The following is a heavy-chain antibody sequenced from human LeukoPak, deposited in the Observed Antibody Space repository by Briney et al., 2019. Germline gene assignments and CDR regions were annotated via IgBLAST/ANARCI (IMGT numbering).Heavy chain of an antibody. Sequence: SVKVSCKASGYAFTSYGISWVRQAPGQGLEWMGGIIPIFGTANYAQKFQGRVTITTDESTSTAYMELSSLRSEDTAVYYCARESSYDSSGYLYYFDYWGQGTLVTVSS. CDR2: IIPIFGTA. D-gene: IGHD3-22*01. J-gene: IGHJ4*02. CDR3: ARESSYDSSGYLYYFDY. CDR1: GYAFTSYG. V-gene: IGHV1-69*05.